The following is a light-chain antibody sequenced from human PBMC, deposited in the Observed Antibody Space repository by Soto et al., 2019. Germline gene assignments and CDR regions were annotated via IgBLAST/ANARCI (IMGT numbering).Light chain of an antibody. V-gene: IGKV3-11*01. Sequence: DIVLTQSPATLALSPGERATLSCRASQSVGSSLAWYQQKLGQAPRLLIYAASDRATGMPGRFSGSGSGTDFTLIISSLEPEDFAFYYCQQGNTWPWTFGQGTKVDIK. CDR2: AAS. J-gene: IGKJ1*01. CDR3: QQGNTWPWT. CDR1: QSVGSS.